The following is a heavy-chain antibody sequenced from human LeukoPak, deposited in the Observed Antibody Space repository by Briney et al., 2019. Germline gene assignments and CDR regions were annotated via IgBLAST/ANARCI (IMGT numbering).Heavy chain of an antibody. J-gene: IGHJ4*02. V-gene: IGHV3-21*01. Sequence: GGSLRLSCAASGFTFSSYSWNWVRQAPGKGLEWVSSINSSSSYNYYADSVKGRFTISRDNAKNSLYLQTNSLRAEDTAVYYCARDGGYSYGYPLDYWGQGNLVTVSS. CDR1: GFTFSSYS. CDR2: INSSSSYN. CDR3: ARDGGYSYGYPLDY. D-gene: IGHD5-18*01.